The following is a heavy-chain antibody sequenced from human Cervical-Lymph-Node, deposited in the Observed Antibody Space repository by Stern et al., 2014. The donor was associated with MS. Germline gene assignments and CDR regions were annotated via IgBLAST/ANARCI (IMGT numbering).Heavy chain of an antibody. D-gene: IGHD3-22*01. Sequence: QVQLVQSGAEVKKPGSSVKVSCKASGGTFSSYAISWVRQAPGQGLEWMGRIIPILGIANYAQKFQGRVTITADKSTSTAYMELSSLRSEDTAVYYCARETYYYDSSGYDGMDVWGQGTTVTVSS. CDR1: GGTFSSYA. CDR3: ARETYYYDSSGYDGMDV. CDR2: IIPILGIA. V-gene: IGHV1-69*09. J-gene: IGHJ6*02.